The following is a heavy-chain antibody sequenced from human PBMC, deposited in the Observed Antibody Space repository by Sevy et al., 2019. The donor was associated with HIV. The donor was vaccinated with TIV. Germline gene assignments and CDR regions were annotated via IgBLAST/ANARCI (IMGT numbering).Heavy chain of an antibody. J-gene: IGHJ4*02. V-gene: IGHV4-59*12. Sequence: SESLSLTCTVSGGSISSYYWSWIRQPPGKGLEWIGYIYYSGSTNYNPSLKSRVTISVDTSKNQFCLNLNSVTAADTAQSFCARDGDRAPDRPYDYWGQGTLVTVSS. D-gene: IGHD3-10*01. CDR1: GGSISSYY. CDR2: IYYSGST. CDR3: ARDGDRAPDRPYDY.